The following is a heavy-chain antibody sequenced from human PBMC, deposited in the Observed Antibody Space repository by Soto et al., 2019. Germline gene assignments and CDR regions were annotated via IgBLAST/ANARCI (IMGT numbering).Heavy chain of an antibody. J-gene: IGHJ5*02. D-gene: IGHD3-9*01. CDR2: ISSSGSTI. V-gene: IGHV3-11*04. Sequence: GGSLRLSCAASGFTFSDYYMSWIRQAPGKGLEWVSYISSSGSTIYYADSVKGRFTISRDNAKNSLYLQMNSLRAEDTAVYYCARDYQHYDILTGRNWFDPWGQGTLVTVSS. CDR1: GFTFSDYY. CDR3: ARDYQHYDILTGRNWFDP.